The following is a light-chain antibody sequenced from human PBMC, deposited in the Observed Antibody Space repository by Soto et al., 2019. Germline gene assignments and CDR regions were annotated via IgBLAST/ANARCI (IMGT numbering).Light chain of an antibody. J-gene: IGLJ3*02. CDR1: SNDIGSFDY. CDR2: NVN. V-gene: IGLV2-11*01. CDR3: CSYAGISLFWV. Sequence: QSVLTQPPSVSGSPGQSVTISCSGTSNDIGSFDYVSWYQHLPGKAPKLMIYNVNKRPSGVPDRFSASKSGNTASLTISGLQADDEADYYCCSYAGISLFWVFGGGTQLTVL.